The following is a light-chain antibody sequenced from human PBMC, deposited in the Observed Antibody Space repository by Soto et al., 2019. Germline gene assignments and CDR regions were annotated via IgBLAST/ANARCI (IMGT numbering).Light chain of an antibody. V-gene: IGLV1-40*01. J-gene: IGLJ3*02. CDR1: SSNIGAGYA. CDR3: QSYDNSLSASGV. CDR2: GNN. Sequence: QSVLTQPPSVSGAPGQRVTISCTGSSSNIGAGYAVHWYQQLPGTAPKLLIYGNNNRPSGVPDRFSGSKSGTSASLAITGLQAEEEADYYCQSYDNSLSASGVFGGGTKVTVL.